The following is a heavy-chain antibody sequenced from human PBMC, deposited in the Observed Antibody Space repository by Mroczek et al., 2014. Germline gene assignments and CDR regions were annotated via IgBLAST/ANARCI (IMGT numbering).Heavy chain of an antibody. D-gene: IGHD2-2*01. CDR2: IYYSGST. V-gene: IGHV4-59*01. J-gene: IGHJ4*02. CDR3: ARGTPVVPAATDGYYFDY. Sequence: QVQLQESGPGLVKPSETLSLTCTVSGGSISSYYWSWIRQPPGKGLEWIGYIYYSGSTNYNPSLKSRVTISVDTSKNQFSLKLSSVTAADTAVYYCARGTPVVPAATDGYYFDYWGQGTLVTVSS. CDR1: GGSISSYY.